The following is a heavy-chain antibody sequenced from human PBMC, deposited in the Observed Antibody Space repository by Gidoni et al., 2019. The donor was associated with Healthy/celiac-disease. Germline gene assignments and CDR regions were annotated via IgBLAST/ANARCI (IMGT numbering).Heavy chain of an antibody. CDR3: ARDLGGHYCSGGSCYSLLRGMDV. CDR2: INPNRGGT. J-gene: IGHJ6*02. V-gene: IGHV1-2*04. CDR1: GYTFTGYH. D-gene: IGHD2-15*01. Sequence: QVQLVQSGAEVKKPGASVKVSCKASGYTFTGYHMHWVRQAPGQGLEWMGWINPNRGGTNYAQKFQGWVTMTRDTSISTAYMELSRLRSDDTAVYYCARDLGGHYCSGGSCYSLLRGMDVWGQGTTVTVSS.